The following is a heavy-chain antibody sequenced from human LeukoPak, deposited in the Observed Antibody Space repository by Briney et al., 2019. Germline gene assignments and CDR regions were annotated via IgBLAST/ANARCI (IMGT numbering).Heavy chain of an antibody. J-gene: IGHJ6*02. CDR3: AKDTAVAGIYYGMDV. Sequence: PGGSLRLSCAASGFTFSSYGMHWVRQAPGKGLEWVAVISYDGSNKYYADSVKGRFTISRDNSKNTLYLQMNSLRAEDTAVYYCAKDTAVAGIYYGMDVWGQGTTVTVSS. D-gene: IGHD6-19*01. V-gene: IGHV3-30*18. CDR2: ISYDGSNK. CDR1: GFTFSSYG.